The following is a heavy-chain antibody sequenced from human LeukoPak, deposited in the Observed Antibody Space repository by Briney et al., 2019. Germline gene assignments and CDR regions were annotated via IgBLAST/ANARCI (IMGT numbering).Heavy chain of an antibody. D-gene: IGHD2-2*01. V-gene: IGHV3-23*01. J-gene: IGHJ6*02. CDR1: GLTFSSYA. CDR3: AKEMGTSFYGMDV. CDR2: ISDSGIST. Sequence: GGSLRLSCAVPGLTFSSYAMSWVRQAPGKGLEWVSAISDSGISTYYADSVKGRFTISRDNSKNTLYLQMSSLRVKDTAVYYCAKEMGTSFYGMDVWGQGTTVTVS.